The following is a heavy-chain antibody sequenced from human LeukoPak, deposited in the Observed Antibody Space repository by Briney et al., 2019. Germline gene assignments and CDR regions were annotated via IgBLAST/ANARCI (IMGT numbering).Heavy chain of an antibody. J-gene: IGHJ6*03. CDR1: GYSFTSYW. CDR2: IYPGDSAT. Sequence: GESLKISCKGSGYSFTSYWIGWVRQMPGKGLGWMGIIYPGDSATRYRPSFQGQVTISADKSISTAYLQWSSLKASDTAMYYCARHGVVTGGYYYYYMDVWGKGTTVTVSS. D-gene: IGHD2-2*01. V-gene: IGHV5-51*01. CDR3: ARHGVVTGGYYYYYMDV.